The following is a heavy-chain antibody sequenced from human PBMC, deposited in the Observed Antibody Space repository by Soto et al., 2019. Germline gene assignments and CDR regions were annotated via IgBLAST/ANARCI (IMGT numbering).Heavy chain of an antibody. CDR1: GFTFSSYG. J-gene: IGHJ4*02. V-gene: IGHV3-33*01. D-gene: IGHD4-17*01. Sequence: GGSLRLSCAASGFTFSSYGMHWVRQAPGKGLEWVAVIWYDGGNNYYADSVKGRFTISRDNSKNTLYLQMNSLRAADTAVYYCARTTVTSTTALDYWGQGTLVTVSS. CDR2: IWYDGGNN. CDR3: ARTTVTSTTALDY.